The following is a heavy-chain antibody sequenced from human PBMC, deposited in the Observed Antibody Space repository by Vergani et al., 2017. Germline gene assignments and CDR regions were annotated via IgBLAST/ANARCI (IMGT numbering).Heavy chain of an antibody. CDR1: GGTFSSYA. D-gene: IGHD2-2*01. V-gene: IGHV1-69*01. J-gene: IGHJ6*03. CDR2: NIPIFGTA. CDR3: ARSVPAAMQHYYYYYMDV. Sequence: QVQLVQSGAEVKKPGASVKVSCKASGGTFSSYAISWVRQAPGQGLEWMGGNIPIFGTANYAQKFQGRVTITADESTSTAYMELSSLRSEDTAVYYCARSVPAAMQHYYYYYMDVWGKGTTVTVSS.